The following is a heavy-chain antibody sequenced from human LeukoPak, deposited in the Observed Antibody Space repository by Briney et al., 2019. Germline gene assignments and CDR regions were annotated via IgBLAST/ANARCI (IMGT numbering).Heavy chain of an antibody. Sequence: ASVKVSCKASGYTFTGYYMHWVRQAPGQGLEWMGRINPNSGGTNYAQKFQGRVTMTRDTSISTAYMELSRLRSDDTAVYYCARVAYYYDSSGYYSAGYFDYWGQGTLVTVSS. CDR2: INPNSGGT. V-gene: IGHV1-2*06. CDR3: ARVAYYYDSSGYYSAGYFDY. CDR1: GYTFTGYY. J-gene: IGHJ4*02. D-gene: IGHD3-22*01.